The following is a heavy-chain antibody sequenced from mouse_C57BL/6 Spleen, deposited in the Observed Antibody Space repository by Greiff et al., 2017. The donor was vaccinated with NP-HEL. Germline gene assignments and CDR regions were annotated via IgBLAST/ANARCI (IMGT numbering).Heavy chain of an antibody. CDR2: ISDGGSDT. Sequence: EVRVVESGGGLVKPGGSLKLSCAASGFTFSSYAMSWVRQTPEKRLEWVATISDGGSDTYYPDNVKGRFTISRDNAKNNLYLQMSHLKFEGTAMYYGAREGGVTTVCAYWGQGTLVTVSA. CDR1: GFTFSSYA. CDR3: AREGGVTTVCAY. D-gene: IGHD2-2*01. J-gene: IGHJ3*01. V-gene: IGHV5-4*01.